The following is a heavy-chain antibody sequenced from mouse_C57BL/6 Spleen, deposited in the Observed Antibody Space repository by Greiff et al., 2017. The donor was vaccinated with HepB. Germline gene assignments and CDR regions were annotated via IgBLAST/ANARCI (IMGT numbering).Heavy chain of an antibody. V-gene: IGHV1-80*01. CDR1: GYAFSSYW. CDR2: IYPGDGDT. D-gene: IGHD1-1*01. J-gene: IGHJ1*03. CDR3: ARDYYGSSLYFDV. Sequence: QVQLQQSGAELVKPGASVKISCKASGYAFSSYWMNWVKQRPGKGLEWIGQIYPGDGDTNYNGKFKGKATLTADKSSSTAYMQLSSLTSEDSAVYVCARDYYGSSLYFDVWGTGTTVTVSS.